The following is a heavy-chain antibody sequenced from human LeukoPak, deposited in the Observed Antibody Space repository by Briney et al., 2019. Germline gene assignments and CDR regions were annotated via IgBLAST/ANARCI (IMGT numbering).Heavy chain of an antibody. CDR2: IGTAGDT. V-gene: IGHV3-13*01. CDR1: GFTFSSYD. D-gene: IGHD5-18*01. CDR3: ARERYSYGYDY. Sequence: GGSLRLSCAPSGFTFSSYDMHWVRQATGKGLEWVSAIGTAGDTYYPGSVKGRFTISRENVKNSLYLQMNSLRAGDTAVYYCARERYSYGYDYWGQGTLVTVSS. J-gene: IGHJ4*02.